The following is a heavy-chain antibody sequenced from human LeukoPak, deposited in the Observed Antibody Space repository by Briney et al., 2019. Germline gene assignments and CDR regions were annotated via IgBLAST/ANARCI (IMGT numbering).Heavy chain of an antibody. V-gene: IGHV4-4*02. CDR2: IYYSGST. CDR1: GGSISSSNW. Sequence: KTSGTLSLTCAVSGGSISSSNWWSWVRQPPGKGLEWIGSIYYSGSTYYNPSLKSRVTMSVDTSKNQFSLKLSSVTAADTAVYYCARNFPVAADSNWFDPWGQGTLVTVSS. D-gene: IGHD2-15*01. CDR3: ARNFPVAADSNWFDP. J-gene: IGHJ5*02.